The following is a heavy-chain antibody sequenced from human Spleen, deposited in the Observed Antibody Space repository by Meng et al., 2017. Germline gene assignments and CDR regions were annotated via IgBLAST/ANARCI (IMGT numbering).Heavy chain of an antibody. Sequence: SVKVSCKASGGTFSSYTISWVRQAPGQGLEWMGRIIPILGIANYAQKFQGRVTITADKSTSTAYMELSSLRSEDTAVYYCARDMTTDYYYYGMDVWGQGTTVTVSS. CDR3: ARDMTTDYYYYGMDV. J-gene: IGHJ6*02. CDR2: IIPILGIA. D-gene: IGHD4-11*01. V-gene: IGHV1-69*04. CDR1: GGTFSSYT.